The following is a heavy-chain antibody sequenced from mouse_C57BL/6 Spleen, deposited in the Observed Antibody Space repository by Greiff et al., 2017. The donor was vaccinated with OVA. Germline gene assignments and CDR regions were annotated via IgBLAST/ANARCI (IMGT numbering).Heavy chain of an antibody. J-gene: IGHJ2*01. Sequence: QVQLQQPGAELVRPGSSVKLSCKASGYTFTSYWMHWVKQRPIQGLEWIGNIDPSASDTHYTQKFKDTATLTVDKSSSTAYIQLSSLTSEDSAVDYCARSRNGNYAYYCDDWGKGTTRTVAS. D-gene: IGHD2-1*01. CDR1: GYTFTSYW. V-gene: IGHV1-52*01. CDR3: ARSRNGNYAYYCDD. CDR2: IDPSASDT.